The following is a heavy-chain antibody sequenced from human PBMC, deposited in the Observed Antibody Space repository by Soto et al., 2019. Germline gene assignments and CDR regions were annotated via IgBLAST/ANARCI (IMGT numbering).Heavy chain of an antibody. CDR1: GGTFKMYA. CDR2: IIPILDKP. Sequence: QVQLVQSGVEVREPGSAVTVSCMASGGTFKMYAMHWVRQAPGQVLEWMGGIIPILDKPTYAQKFQGRVRITVDDSTATANMELTSLRSDDTAVEYCTRSIGSGGVVGGFDYWGQGTLVTVSS. V-gene: IGHV1-69*01. D-gene: IGHD3-16*02. J-gene: IGHJ4*02. CDR3: TRSIGSGGVVGGFDY.